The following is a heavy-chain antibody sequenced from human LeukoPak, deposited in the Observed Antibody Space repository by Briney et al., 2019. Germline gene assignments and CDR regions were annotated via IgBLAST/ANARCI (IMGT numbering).Heavy chain of an antibody. CDR2: ISSSGSYM. Sequence: KPGGSLRLSCVVSGFTFSSYTMNWVRQAPGRGLEWVSSISSSGSYMLYADSVKGRFTISRDNAKNSLYLQMNSLRAEDTAVYYCAREWGPAAMAHTLNWGQGTLVTVSS. D-gene: IGHD2-2*01. CDR1: GFTFSSYT. J-gene: IGHJ4*02. V-gene: IGHV3-21*01. CDR3: AREWGPAAMAHTLN.